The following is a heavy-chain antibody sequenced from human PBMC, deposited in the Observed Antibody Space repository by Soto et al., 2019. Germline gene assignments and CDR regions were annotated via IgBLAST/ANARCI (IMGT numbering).Heavy chain of an antibody. J-gene: IGHJ6*02. V-gene: IGHV3-11*01. CDR1: GFTFSDYY. Sequence: GGSLRLSCAASGFTFSDYYMSWIRQAPGKGLEWVSYISSSGSTIYYADSVKGRFTISRDNAKNSLYLQMNSLRAEDTAVYYCAREWGAFSSPQGYYYYGMAVWGQGTTVPVSS. CDR3: AREWGAFSSPQGYYYYGMAV. CDR2: ISSSGSTI. D-gene: IGHD3-16*02.